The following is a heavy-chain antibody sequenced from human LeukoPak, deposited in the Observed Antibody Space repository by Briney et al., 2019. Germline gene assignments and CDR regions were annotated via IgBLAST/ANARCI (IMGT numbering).Heavy chain of an antibody. Sequence: GGSLRLSCAASGFTFSSYWMSWVRQAPGKGLEWVANIKQDGSEKYYVDSVKGRFTISRDNAKNSLYLQMNSLRAEDTAVYYCARTGIADSGWPFDYWGQGTLVTVSS. V-gene: IGHV3-7*03. J-gene: IGHJ4*02. CDR3: ARTGIADSGWPFDY. CDR2: IKQDGSEK. D-gene: IGHD6-19*01. CDR1: GFTFSSYW.